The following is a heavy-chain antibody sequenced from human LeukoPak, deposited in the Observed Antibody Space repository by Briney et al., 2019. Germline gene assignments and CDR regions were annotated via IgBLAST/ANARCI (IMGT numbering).Heavy chain of an antibody. J-gene: IGHJ3*02. CDR3: ARVPPDYGDYVRAFDT. V-gene: IGHV4-31*03. Sequence: SETLSLTCTVSGVSISSAGYWSWIRQYPGKGLEWIGYIYFSGSTYYNPSLKSRVTISVDTSKNHFSLKLSSVTAADTAVYYCARVPPDYGDYVRAFDTWGQGTKVTVSS. D-gene: IGHD4-17*01. CDR2: IYFSGST. CDR1: GVSISSAGY.